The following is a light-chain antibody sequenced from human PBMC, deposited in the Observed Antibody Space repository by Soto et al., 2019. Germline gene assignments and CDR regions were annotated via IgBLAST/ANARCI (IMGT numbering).Light chain of an antibody. V-gene: IGKV3-15*01. J-gene: IGKJ1*01. Sequence: EIVMTQSPATLSVSPGERATLSCRASQSVSSNLAWYQQKPGQAPRLLIYGASTRATGIPARFSGSGSGTDFTLSISRLEPEDFAVYYCQQYSSLWTFGQGTNADIK. CDR2: GAS. CDR1: QSVSSN. CDR3: QQYSSLWT.